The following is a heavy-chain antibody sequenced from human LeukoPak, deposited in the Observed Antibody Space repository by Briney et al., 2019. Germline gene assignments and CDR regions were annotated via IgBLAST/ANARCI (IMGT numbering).Heavy chain of an antibody. CDR3: ATVQGVTLGAFDI. Sequence: SETLSLTRTVSGGSISSGGYYWSWIRQHPGKGLEWIGYIYYSGSTYYNPSLKSRVTISVDTSKNQFSLKLSSVTAADTAVYYCATVQGVTLGAFDIWGQGTMVTVSS. J-gene: IGHJ3*02. D-gene: IGHD3-10*01. CDR1: GGSISSGGYY. V-gene: IGHV4-31*03. CDR2: IYYSGST.